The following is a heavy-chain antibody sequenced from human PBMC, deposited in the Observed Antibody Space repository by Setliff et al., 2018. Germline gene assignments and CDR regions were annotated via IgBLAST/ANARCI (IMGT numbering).Heavy chain of an antibody. CDR3: AKYPSKLPELGIYGRFDF. D-gene: IGHD7-27*01. V-gene: IGHV4-39*07. J-gene: IGHJ4*02. Sequence: PSETLSLTCTVSGASISGNSYYWAWIRQPPGKGLEWIASTYYGGNTYYNPSLKSRVTISIDTSKDQFSLRLTSVTAADTAVYYCAKYPSKLPELGIYGRFDFWGQGTPVTVSS. CDR2: TYYGGNT. CDR1: GASISGNSYY.